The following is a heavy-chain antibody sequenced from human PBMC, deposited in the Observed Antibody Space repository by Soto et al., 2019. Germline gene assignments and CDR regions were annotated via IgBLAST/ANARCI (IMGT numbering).Heavy chain of an antibody. V-gene: IGHV3-21*01. J-gene: IGHJ4*02. CDR2: ISSSSSYI. Sequence: GGSLRLSCAASGFTFSSYSMNWVRQAPGKGLEWVSSISSSSSYIYYADSVKGRFTISRDNAKNSLYLQMNSLRAEDTAVYYCARDKTTIRGYFDYWGQGTLVTVPQ. CDR3: ARDKTTIRGYFDY. D-gene: IGHD5-12*01. CDR1: GFTFSSYS.